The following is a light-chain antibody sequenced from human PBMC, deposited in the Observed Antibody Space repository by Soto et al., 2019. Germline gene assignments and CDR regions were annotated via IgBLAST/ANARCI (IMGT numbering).Light chain of an antibody. CDR2: GNI. Sequence: QSVLTQPPSVSGAPGQRVTISCTGSSSNIGAGYDVHWYQQRPGTAPKLLIFGNINRPSGVPDRFSGSKSGTSASLAITGLQAEDEGDYYCQSYEGTLNARYVFGTGTKVTVL. V-gene: IGLV1-40*01. CDR3: QSYEGTLNARYV. J-gene: IGLJ1*01. CDR1: SSNIGAGYD.